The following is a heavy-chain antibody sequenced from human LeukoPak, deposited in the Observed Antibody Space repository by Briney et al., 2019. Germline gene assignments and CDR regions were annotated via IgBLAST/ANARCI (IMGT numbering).Heavy chain of an antibody. CDR2: IKEDGTET. CDR3: AKEGRSLQTY. D-gene: IGHD5-24*01. V-gene: IGHV3-7*03. CDR1: GFMFSSNW. Sequence: GGSLRLSCAASGFMFSSNWMSWVRPAPGKGLEWVANIKEDGTETYYVDSVKGRFTISRDNAKNSLYLQMNSLRVEDTAVYYCAKEGRSLQTYWGQGTLVTVSS. J-gene: IGHJ4*02.